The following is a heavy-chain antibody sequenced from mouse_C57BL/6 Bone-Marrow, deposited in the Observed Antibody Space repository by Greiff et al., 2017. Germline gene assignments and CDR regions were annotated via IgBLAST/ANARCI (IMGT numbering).Heavy chain of an antibody. J-gene: IGHJ1*03. Sequence: QVQLQQPGAELVMPGASVKLSCKASGYTFTSYWMHWVKQKPGQGLEWIGEIDPSDSYTNYNQKFKGKSTLTVDKSSSTAYMQLSSLTSEDSAVYYCARERVSGYFDVWGTGTTVTVSS. CDR3: ARERVSGYFDV. CDR2: IDPSDSYT. V-gene: IGHV1-69*01. CDR1: GYTFTSYW.